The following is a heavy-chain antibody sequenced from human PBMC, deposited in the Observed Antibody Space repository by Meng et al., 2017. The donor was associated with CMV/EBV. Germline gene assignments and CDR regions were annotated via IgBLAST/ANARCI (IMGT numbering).Heavy chain of an antibody. D-gene: IGHD1-26*01. Sequence: GESLKISCAASGFTFSSYAMHWVRQAPGKGLEWVAVISYDGSNKYYADSVKGRFTISRDNSKNTLYLQMNSRRAEDTAVYYCARGEQPGTFFDYWGQGTLVTVSS. CDR1: GFTFSSYA. J-gene: IGHJ4*02. CDR2: ISYDGSNK. V-gene: IGHV3-30*04. CDR3: ARGEQPGTFFDY.